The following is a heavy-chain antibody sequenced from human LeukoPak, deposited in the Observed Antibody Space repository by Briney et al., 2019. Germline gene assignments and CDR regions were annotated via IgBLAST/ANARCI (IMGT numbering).Heavy chain of an antibody. J-gene: IGHJ4*02. V-gene: IGHV4-30-4*01. D-gene: IGHD6-13*01. Sequence: PSQTLSLTSTVSGGSTNSVHYYWSWIRQPPGKGLEWIGHIYNSGSTTYNPSLKSRVTISVDTSKNQFSLKLYSVTAADTAVYYCARVLAGSTINFDSWGQGTLVTVSS. CDR3: ARVLAGSTINFDS. CDR1: GGSTNSVHYY. CDR2: IYNSGST.